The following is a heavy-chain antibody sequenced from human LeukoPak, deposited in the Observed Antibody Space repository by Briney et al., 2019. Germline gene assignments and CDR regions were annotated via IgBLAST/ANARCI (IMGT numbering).Heavy chain of an antibody. CDR2: IDPSDSYT. CDR1: GSRFTSYW. V-gene: IGHV5-10-1*01. CDR3: ARQEYGLSNY. D-gene: IGHD3-10*01. Sequence: GASLKISCKGSGSRFTSYWISWVRQMPGKGLEWMGRIDPSDSYTNYSPSFQGHVTISADKSISTAYLQWSSLKASDTAMYYCARQEYGLSNYWGQGTLVTVSS. J-gene: IGHJ4*02.